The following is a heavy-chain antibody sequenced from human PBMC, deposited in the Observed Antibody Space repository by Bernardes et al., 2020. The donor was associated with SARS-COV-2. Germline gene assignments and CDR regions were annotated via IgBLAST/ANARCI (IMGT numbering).Heavy chain of an antibody. CDR1: GYTFTSYG. V-gene: IGHV1-3*01. Sequence: ASVKVSCKASGYTFTSYGMHWVRQAPGQRFEWIGWINAGNGNTKYSQRFQGRVTITRDTSASTAYMELSSLRSEDTAVYYCARDLRTYHDFWSEGYGMDVWGQGTTVTVSS. D-gene: IGHD3-3*01. CDR3: ARDLRTYHDFWSEGYGMDV. CDR2: INAGNGNT. J-gene: IGHJ6*02.